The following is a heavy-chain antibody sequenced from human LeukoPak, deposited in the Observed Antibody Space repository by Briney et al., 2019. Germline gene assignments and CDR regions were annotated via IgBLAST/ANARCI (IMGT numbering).Heavy chain of an antibody. D-gene: IGHD1-26*01. J-gene: IGHJ5*02. CDR2: IHSNGYT. Sequence: SETLSHTCTVSGGSISPYYWSWIRQPPGQGLEGIAYIHSNGYTNYNPSLKSRVTISVDTSKNQFSLKVTSVTAADTAVYYCAKRQGPDSGSYDYFDPWGQGTLVTVSS. CDR3: AKRQGPDSGSYDYFDP. CDR1: GGSISPYY. V-gene: IGHV4-4*09.